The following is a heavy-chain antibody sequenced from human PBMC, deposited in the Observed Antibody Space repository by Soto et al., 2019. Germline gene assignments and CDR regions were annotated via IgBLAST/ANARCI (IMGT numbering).Heavy chain of an antibody. CDR1: GFTFSSYS. CDR3: ARILLGYCSSTSCPWFDY. CDR2: ISSSSSYT. Sequence: PGGSLRLSCAASGFTFSSYSMNWVREAPGKGLEWVSSISSSSSYTYYADSVKGRSTISRDNAKNSLYLQMNSLRAEDTAVYYCARILLGYCSSTSCPWFDYWGQGTLVTVSS. V-gene: IGHV3-21*01. D-gene: IGHD2-2*01. J-gene: IGHJ4*02.